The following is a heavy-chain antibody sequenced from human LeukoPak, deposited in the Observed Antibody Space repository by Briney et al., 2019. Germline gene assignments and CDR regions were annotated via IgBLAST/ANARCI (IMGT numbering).Heavy chain of an antibody. V-gene: IGHV3-7*01. D-gene: IGHD1-26*01. CDR3: AKSPPPEIPSFSGSYYPVYYFGY. J-gene: IGHJ4*02. Sequence: GGSLRLSCAASGFTFNDYSMHWVRQAPGKVLEWVASMKQDESEKFYVDSVKGRFAISRDGAKTSLFLQTNSLRVEDTAVYYCAKSPPPEIPSFSGSYYPVYYFGYWGQGTLVTVSS. CDR2: MKQDESEK. CDR1: GFTFNDYS.